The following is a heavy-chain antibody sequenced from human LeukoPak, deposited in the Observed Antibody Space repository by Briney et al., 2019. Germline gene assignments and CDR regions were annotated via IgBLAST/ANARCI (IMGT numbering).Heavy chain of an antibody. V-gene: IGHV3-48*03. D-gene: IGHD2-2*01. J-gene: IGHJ4*02. CDR1: GFTFSHYE. CDR2: ISSSGYTI. CDR3: AREDCSSTSCYDPSVSDY. Sequence: GGSLRLSCEASGFTFSHYEMNWVRQAPGKGLEWVSYISSSGYTIYYADSVKGRFTISRDNAKNSLYLQMNSLRAEDTAVYYCAREDCSSTSCYDPSVSDYWGQGTLVTVSS.